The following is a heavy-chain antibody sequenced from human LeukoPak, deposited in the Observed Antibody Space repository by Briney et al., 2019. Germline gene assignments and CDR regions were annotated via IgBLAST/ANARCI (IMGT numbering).Heavy chain of an antibody. V-gene: IGHV1-2*02. J-gene: IGHJ4*02. Sequence: ASVKVSCKASGYTFTGYYIHWVRQAPGQGFEWMGWITPNSGDTHYAQKFQDRVTMTSDTSISTAYMELSGLRSDDTAVYYCARRAYCRGDCTLDYWGQGTLVTVSS. CDR3: ARRAYCRGDCTLDY. CDR2: ITPNSGDT. CDR1: GYTFTGYY. D-gene: IGHD2-21*01.